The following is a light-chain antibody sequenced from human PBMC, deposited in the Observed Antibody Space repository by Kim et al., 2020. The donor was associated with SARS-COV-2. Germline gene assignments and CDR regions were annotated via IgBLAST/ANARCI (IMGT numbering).Light chain of an antibody. CDR1: QSISSY. J-gene: IGKJ5*01. CDR2: AAS. CDR3: QQSYSTPSIT. V-gene: IGKV1-39*01. Sequence: DIQMTQSPSSLSASVGDRVTITCRASQSISSYLNWYQQKPGKAPKLLIYAASSLQSGVPSRFSGSGSGTGFTLTISSLQPEDFATYYCQQSYSTPSITFGRGTRLEIK.